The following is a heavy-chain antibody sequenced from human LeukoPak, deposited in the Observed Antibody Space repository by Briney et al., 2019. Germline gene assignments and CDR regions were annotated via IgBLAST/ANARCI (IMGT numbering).Heavy chain of an antibody. V-gene: IGHV3-23*01. CDR1: GFAFNFYA. CDR3: AKPISGGLAVSADWFDP. CDR2: INASGGNT. J-gene: IGHJ5*02. D-gene: IGHD6-19*01. Sequence: PGGSLRLSCAASGFAFNFYAMTWVRQAPGKRLQWVSNINASGGNTYYAESVRGRFTISIDNSKDTLYLQLNSLTAEDTAIYYCAKPISGGLAVSADWFDPWGQGTLVAVSS.